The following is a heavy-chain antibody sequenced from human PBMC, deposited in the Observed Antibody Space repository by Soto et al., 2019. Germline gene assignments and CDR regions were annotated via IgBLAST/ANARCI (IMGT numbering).Heavy chain of an antibody. V-gene: IGHV3-23*01. D-gene: IGHD2-2*01. J-gene: IGHJ3*02. Sequence: GGSLRLSCAASGFTFSSYAMSWVGQAPGQGLEWVSAISGSGGSTYYADSVKGRFTISRDNSKNTLYLQMNSLRAEDTAVYYCAKGCFTVVVPAAMSPRDAFDIWGQGTMVTVSS. CDR2: ISGSGGST. CDR3: AKGCFTVVVPAAMSPRDAFDI. CDR1: GFTFSSYA.